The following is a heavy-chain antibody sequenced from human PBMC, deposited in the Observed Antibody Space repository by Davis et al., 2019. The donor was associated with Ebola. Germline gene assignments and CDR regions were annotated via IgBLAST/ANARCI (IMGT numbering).Heavy chain of an antibody. V-gene: IGHV1-69*04. Sequence: AASVKVSCKASGYTFTSYGISWVRQAPGQGLEWMGRIIPILGIANYAQKFQGRVTITADKSTRIAYMELNSLTSEDTAVYYCARGPSVATAHYFDYWGQGTLVTVSS. CDR3: ARGPSVATAHYFDY. D-gene: IGHD2-21*02. CDR2: IIPILGIA. CDR1: GYTFTSYG. J-gene: IGHJ4*02.